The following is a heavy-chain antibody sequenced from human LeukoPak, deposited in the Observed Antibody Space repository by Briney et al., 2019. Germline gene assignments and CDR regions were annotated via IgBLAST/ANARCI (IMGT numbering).Heavy chain of an antibody. CDR3: ARYSGSYLGEDDAFDI. CDR1: GGSISSGGYS. V-gene: IGHV4-30-2*01. D-gene: IGHD1-26*01. CDR2: IYHSGNT. J-gene: IGHJ3*02. Sequence: SETLSLTCTVSGGSISSGGYSWSWIRQPPEKDLEWIGYIYHSGNTYYNPSLKSRVTISVDRSKNQFSLKLTSVTAADTAVYYCARYSGSYLGEDDAFDIWGQGTMVTVSS.